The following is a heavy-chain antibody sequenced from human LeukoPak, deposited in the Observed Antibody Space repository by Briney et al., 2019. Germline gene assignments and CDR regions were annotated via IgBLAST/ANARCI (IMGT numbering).Heavy chain of an antibody. CDR3: ARDRLRNDDHLPIAAASPFDI. D-gene: IGHD6-13*01. Sequence: ASVKVSCKASGYTFTGYYMHRVRHAPGQRLEWMGWIDVGNYNTTYSHEFQARVTFTRDTSANTSYMELSSLRSEDMAVYYCARDRLRNDDHLPIAAASPFDIWGQGTMVAVSS. CDR1: GYTFTGYY. J-gene: IGHJ3*02. CDR2: IDVGNYNT. V-gene: IGHV1-3*03.